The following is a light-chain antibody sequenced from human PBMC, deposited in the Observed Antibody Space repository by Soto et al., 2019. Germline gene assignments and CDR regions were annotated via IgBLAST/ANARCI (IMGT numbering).Light chain of an antibody. Sequence: QSVLTQPASVSGSPGQSITISCTGTSSDFGDYDYVSWYQQHPGKAPKLVIYEVTKRPSGVPDRVSASKSGNTASLTVSGLRAEDEADYYCSSYAGSNNVVFGSGTKVTVL. J-gene: IGLJ1*01. CDR1: SSDFGDYDY. CDR3: SSYAGSNNVV. V-gene: IGLV2-8*01. CDR2: EVT.